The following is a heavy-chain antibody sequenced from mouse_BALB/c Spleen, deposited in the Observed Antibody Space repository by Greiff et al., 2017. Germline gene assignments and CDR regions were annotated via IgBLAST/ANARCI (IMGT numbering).Heavy chain of an antibody. CDR3: ARHEGGAMDY. J-gene: IGHJ4*01. CDR2: IRNKANGYTT. CDR1: GFTFTDYY. V-gene: IGHV7-3*02. Sequence: EVKLMESGGGLVQPGGSLRLSCATSGFTFTDYYMSWVRQPPGKALEWLGFIRNKANGYTTEYSASVKGRFTISRDNSQSILYLQMNTLRAEDSATYYCARHEGGAMDYWGQGTSVTVSS.